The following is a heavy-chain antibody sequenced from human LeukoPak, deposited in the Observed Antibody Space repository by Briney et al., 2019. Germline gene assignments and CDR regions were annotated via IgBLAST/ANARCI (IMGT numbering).Heavy chain of an antibody. V-gene: IGHV4-4*07. CDR3: ARDKDIAVAGTGGWFDP. CDR1: GGSISIYY. Sequence: PSETLSLTCAVSGGSISIYYWSWIRQPAGKGLEWIGRIYTSGSTNYNPSLKSRVTMSVDTSKNQFSLKLSSVTAADTAVYYCARDKDIAVAGTGGWFDPWGQGTLVTVSS. J-gene: IGHJ5*02. CDR2: IYTSGST. D-gene: IGHD6-19*01.